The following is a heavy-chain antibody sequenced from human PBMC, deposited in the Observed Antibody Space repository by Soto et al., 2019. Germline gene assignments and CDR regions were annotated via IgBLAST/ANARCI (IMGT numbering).Heavy chain of an antibody. CDR2: INPNSGGT. Sequence: QVQLVQSGAEVKKPGASVKVSCKASGYTFTGYYMHWVRQAPGQGLEWMGWINPNSGGTNYAQKFQGWVTMTRDTSISTAYMELSRLRSDDTAVYYCARDGYGDYASRPFDYWGQGTLVTVSS. D-gene: IGHD4-17*01. J-gene: IGHJ4*02. V-gene: IGHV1-2*04. CDR1: GYTFTGYY. CDR3: ARDGYGDYASRPFDY.